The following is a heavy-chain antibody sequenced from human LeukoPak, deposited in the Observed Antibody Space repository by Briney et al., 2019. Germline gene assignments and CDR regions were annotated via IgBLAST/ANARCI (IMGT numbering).Heavy chain of an antibody. CDR1: GGSISSGGHY. D-gene: IGHD5-18*01. Sequence: PSQTLSLTCTVSGGSISSGGHYWSWIRQHPGQGLEWIGYIYNSGTTYYNPSLRSRVTISMDTSKNEFSLKLSSVSAADTAVYYCARQRIQLWSFDYWGQGTLVTVSS. CDR3: ARQRIQLWSFDY. J-gene: IGHJ4*02. CDR2: IYNSGTT. V-gene: IGHV4-31*03.